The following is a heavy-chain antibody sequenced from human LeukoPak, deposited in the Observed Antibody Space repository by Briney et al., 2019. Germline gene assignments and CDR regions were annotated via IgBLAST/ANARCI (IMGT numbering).Heavy chain of an antibody. J-gene: IGHJ4*02. CDR2: ISWNSGSI. Sequence: GGSRRLSCAASGFTFDDYAMHWVRQAPGKGLEWVSGISWNSGSIGYADSVKGRFTISRDNAKNSLYLQMNSLRAEDTAVYYCAKDYIGYSYGIFDYWGQGTLVTVSS. CDR1: GFTFDDYA. V-gene: IGHV3-9*01. CDR3: AKDYIGYSYGIFDY. D-gene: IGHD5-18*01.